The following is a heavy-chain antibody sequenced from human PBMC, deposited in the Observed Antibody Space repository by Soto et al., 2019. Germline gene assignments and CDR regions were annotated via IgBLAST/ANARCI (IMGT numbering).Heavy chain of an antibody. CDR3: ASAQMYYDILTGYYNSYYYYGMDV. Sequence: LSLTCTVSGGSISSGDYYWSWIRQPPGKGLEWIGYIYYSGSTYYNPSLKSRVTISVDTSKNQFSLKLSSVTAADTAVYYCASAQMYYDILTGYYNSYYYYGMDVWGQGTTVTVSS. V-gene: IGHV4-30-4*01. CDR1: GGSISSGDYY. D-gene: IGHD3-9*01. J-gene: IGHJ6*02. CDR2: IYYSGST.